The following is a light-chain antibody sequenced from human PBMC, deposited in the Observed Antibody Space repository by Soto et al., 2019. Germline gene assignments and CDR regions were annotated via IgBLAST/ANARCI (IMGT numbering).Light chain of an antibody. CDR2: GAS. CDR1: QSVSSN. V-gene: IGKV3-15*01. CDR3: QQYGSSGT. J-gene: IGKJ1*01. Sequence: EIVVTQSPATLSVTPGEGATLSCRASQSVSSNLAWYQQKPGQAPRLLIYGASTRATGIPARFSGSGSGTDFTLTISRLEPEDFAVYYCQQYGSSGTFGQGTKVDIK.